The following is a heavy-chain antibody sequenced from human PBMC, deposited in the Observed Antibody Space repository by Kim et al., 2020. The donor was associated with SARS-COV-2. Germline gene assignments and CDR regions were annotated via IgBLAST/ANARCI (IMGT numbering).Heavy chain of an antibody. J-gene: IGHJ3*02. CDR1: GGPTSSSSHH. CDR3: ARLIEGSPADI. V-gene: IGHV4-39*01. CDR2: IYYRGNT. D-gene: IGHD1-26*01. Sequence: SETLSLTCTVSGGPTSSSSHHWGWIRQAQGKGLEWIGSIYYRGNTYYNPSLKSRVSISVDTSKNQFSLKLSSVTAADTAGYYCARLIEGSPADIWGQGTMVTVSS.